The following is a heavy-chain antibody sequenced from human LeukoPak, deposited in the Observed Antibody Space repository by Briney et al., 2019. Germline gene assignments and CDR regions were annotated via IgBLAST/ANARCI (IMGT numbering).Heavy chain of an antibody. Sequence: SETLSLTCTVSGGSISSYFWSWIRQPPGKGLEWIGYIYYSESTNYNPSLKSRVTISVDTSKNQFSLKLSSVTAADTAVYYCARARSVATARRYNWFDPWGQGTLVTVSS. CDR1: GGSISSYF. J-gene: IGHJ5*02. D-gene: IGHD5-18*01. V-gene: IGHV4-59*01. CDR2: IYYSEST. CDR3: ARARSVATARRYNWFDP.